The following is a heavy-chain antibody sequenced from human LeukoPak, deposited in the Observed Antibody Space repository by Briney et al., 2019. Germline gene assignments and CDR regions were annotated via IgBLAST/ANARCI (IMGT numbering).Heavy chain of an antibody. CDR3: ARGFHYDSSGYYYFY. D-gene: IGHD3-22*01. CDR1: GGTFSRYA. CDR2: IIPLFGTA. V-gene: IGHV1-69*05. Sequence: ASVKVSCKGSGGTFSRYAISLVRQAPGLGLEWMGGIIPLFGTANYAQKFQGRLTITTDESTSTAYMELSSLRSEDTAVYYCARGFHYDSSGYYYFYWGQGTLGTVSS. J-gene: IGHJ4*02.